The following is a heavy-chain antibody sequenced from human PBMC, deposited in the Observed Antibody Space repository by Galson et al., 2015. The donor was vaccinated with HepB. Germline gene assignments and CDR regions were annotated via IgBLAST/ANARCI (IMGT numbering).Heavy chain of an antibody. CDR1: GYSFTSYW. D-gene: IGHD6-19*01. Sequence: QSGAEVKKPGESLKISCKGSGYSFTSYWIGWVRQMPGKGLEWMGIIYPGDSDTRYSPSFQGQVTISADKSISTAYLQWSSLKASDTAMYYCARLKGKSSGSGLVHGGWDWFDPWGQGTLVTVSS. J-gene: IGHJ5*02. CDR2: IYPGDSDT. V-gene: IGHV5-51*01. CDR3: ARLKGKSSGSGLVHGGWDWFDP.